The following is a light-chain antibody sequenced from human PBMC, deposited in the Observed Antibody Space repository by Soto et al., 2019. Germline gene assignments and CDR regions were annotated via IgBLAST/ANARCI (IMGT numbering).Light chain of an antibody. V-gene: IGKV1-5*03. Sequence: DIQMTQSPSTLSGSVGDRVTITFRASQTISSWLAWYQQKPGKAPKLLIYKESTLKSGVPSRFSGSGSGTEFTLTITSLQPDDFATSYCQHYNSYSEAFGQGTKVELK. CDR2: KES. CDR3: QHYNSYSEA. J-gene: IGKJ1*01. CDR1: QTISSW.